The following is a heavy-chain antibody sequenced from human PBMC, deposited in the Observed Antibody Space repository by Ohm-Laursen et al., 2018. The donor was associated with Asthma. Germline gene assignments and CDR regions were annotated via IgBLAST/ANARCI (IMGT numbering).Heavy chain of an antibody. Sequence: SETLSLTCAVYGGSFSGYYWSWIRQPPGKGLEWIGEINHSGSTNYNPSLKSRVTISVDTSKNQFSLKLSSVTAADTAVYYCGSRVEYDNSERHYFDHWGQGSLVTVSS. J-gene: IGHJ4*02. D-gene: IGHD3-22*01. V-gene: IGHV4-34*01. CDR2: INHSGST. CDR3: GSRVEYDNSERHYFDH. CDR1: GGSFSGYY.